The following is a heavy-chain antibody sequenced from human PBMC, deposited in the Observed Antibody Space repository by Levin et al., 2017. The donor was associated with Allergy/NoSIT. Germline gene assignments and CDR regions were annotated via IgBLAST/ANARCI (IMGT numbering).Heavy chain of an antibody. CDR3: ATSVN. CDR2: IWYDGSNT. J-gene: IGHJ4*02. Sequence: GGSLRLSCAASGFPFSSYGMHWVRQAPGKGLEWVAVIWYDGSNTYYADSVKGRFTISRDNSKNTVYLQMNSLRAEDTAVYYCATSVNWGQGTLVTVSS. CDR1: GFPFSSYG. D-gene: IGHD4-17*01. V-gene: IGHV3-33*01.